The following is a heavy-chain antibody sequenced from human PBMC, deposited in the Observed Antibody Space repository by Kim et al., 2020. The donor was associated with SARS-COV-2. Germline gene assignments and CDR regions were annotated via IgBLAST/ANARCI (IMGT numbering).Heavy chain of an antibody. Sequence: GGSLRLSCAASGFTFSSYGMHWVRQAPGKGLEWVAVISYDGSNKYYADSVKGRFTISRDNSKNTLYLQMKSLRAEDTAVYYCAKDRRYYGSGSYNHHYY. CDR1: GFTFSSYG. D-gene: IGHD3-10*01. CDR3: AKDRRYYGSGSYNHHYY. CDR2: ISYDGSNK. J-gene: IGHJ6*01. V-gene: IGHV3-30*18.